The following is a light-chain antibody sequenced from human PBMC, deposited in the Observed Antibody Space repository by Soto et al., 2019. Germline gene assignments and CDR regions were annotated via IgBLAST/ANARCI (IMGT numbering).Light chain of an antibody. CDR2: EVS. J-gene: IGLJ1*01. V-gene: IGLV2-8*01. CDR1: SSDVGGYNY. CDR3: NAYAGSTDV. Sequence: QAVVTQPPSASGSPGQSVTISCTGTSSDVGGYNYVSWYQQHPGKAPKLMIYEVSKRPSGVPDRFSGSKSGNTASLTVSGLQAEDEADYYCNAYAGSTDVFGTGTKLTVL.